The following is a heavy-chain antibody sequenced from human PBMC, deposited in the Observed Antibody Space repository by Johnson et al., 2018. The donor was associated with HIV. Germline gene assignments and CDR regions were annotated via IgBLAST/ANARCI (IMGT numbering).Heavy chain of an antibody. V-gene: IGHV3-33*06. CDR2: IWYDGSNK. CDR1: GFTFSSYG. Sequence: QVQLVESGGGVVQPGRSLRLSCAASGFTFSSYGMHWVRQAPGKGLEWVAVIWYDGSNKYYVDSVKGRLTISRDNSKNTLYLQMNSLRVEDTAVYYCAKDPGYCSGGSCYTLIGWGVWGQGTMVTVSS. CDR3: AKDPGYCSGGSCYTLIGWGV. D-gene: IGHD2-15*01. J-gene: IGHJ3*01.